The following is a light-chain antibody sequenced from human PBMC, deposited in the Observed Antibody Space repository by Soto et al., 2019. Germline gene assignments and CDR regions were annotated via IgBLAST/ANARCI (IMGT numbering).Light chain of an antibody. Sequence: QSVLTQPASVPGSPGQSITISCTGTSSDVGGYNYVSWYQQHPGKAPKLMIYDVSNRPSGVSNHFSGSKSGNTASLTISGLQAEYEADYYCSSYTSSSTFYVSGTGTKVTVL. CDR3: SSYTSSSTFYV. V-gene: IGLV2-14*01. J-gene: IGLJ1*01. CDR1: SSDVGGYNY. CDR2: DVS.